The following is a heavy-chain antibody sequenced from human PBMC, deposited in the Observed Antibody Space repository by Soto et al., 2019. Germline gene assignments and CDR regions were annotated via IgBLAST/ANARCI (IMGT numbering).Heavy chain of an antibody. V-gene: IGHV3-33*01. CDR1: GFTFSSYG. CDR3: ARDRGYGEGTIDY. J-gene: IGHJ4*02. D-gene: IGHD4-17*01. Sequence: GGSLRLSCAASGFTFSSYGMHWVRQAPGKGLEWVALIWYDGSTKYYADSVKGRFIISRDNSKNTLDLQMNSLRAEDTAAYYCARDRGYGEGTIDYWGQGTLVTVSS. CDR2: IWYDGSTK.